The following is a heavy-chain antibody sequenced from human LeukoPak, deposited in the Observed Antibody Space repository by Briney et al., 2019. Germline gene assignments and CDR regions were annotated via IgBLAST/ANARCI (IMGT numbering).Heavy chain of an antibody. D-gene: IGHD2-2*01. CDR1: GYTFTSYY. CDR3: ARGLPAAVEPTDY. J-gene: IGHJ4*02. CDR2: INPSGGCT. V-gene: IGHV1-46*01. Sequence: ASVKVSCKASGYTFTSYYMHWVRQAPGQGLEWMGIINPSGGCTSYAQKFQGRVTMTRDTSTSTVYMELNSLRAEDTAVYYCARGLPAAVEPTDYWGQGTLVTVSS.